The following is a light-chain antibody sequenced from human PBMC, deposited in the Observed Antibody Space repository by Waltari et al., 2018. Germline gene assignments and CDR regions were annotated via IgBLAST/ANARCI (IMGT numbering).Light chain of an antibody. CDR2: AAS. CDR1: RRVSTN. CDR3: QQSFNVPYT. V-gene: IGKV1-39*01. J-gene: IGKJ2*01. Sequence: DIQMTQSPSSLSASVGDRVTITCRASRRVSTNLNWYQQKPGKGPRLLIYAASRLQGGVPPRFSGSGSGTDFTLTISSLQPEDFATYSCQQSFNVPYTFGQGTKLEL.